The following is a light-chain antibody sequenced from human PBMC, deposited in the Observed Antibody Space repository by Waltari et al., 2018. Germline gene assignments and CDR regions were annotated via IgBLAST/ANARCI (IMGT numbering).Light chain of an antibody. CDR2: EDN. J-gene: IGLJ3*02. CDR1: SSDVGSHNF. V-gene: IGLV2-23*01. CDR3: CSYAGGSPHWV. Sequence: QSVLTQPASVSGSPGQSITISCTESSSDVGSHNFVSWYQQHPGKAPKVMIYEDNKRPAGLSNRFSGSKSGNTASLTISGLQADDEADYYCCSYAGGSPHWVFGGGTKLTVL.